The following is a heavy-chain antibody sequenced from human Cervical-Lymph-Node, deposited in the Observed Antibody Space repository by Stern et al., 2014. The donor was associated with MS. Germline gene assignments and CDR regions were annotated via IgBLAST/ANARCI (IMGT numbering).Heavy chain of an antibody. V-gene: IGHV1-69*01. J-gene: IGHJ4*02. D-gene: IGHD6-6*01. Sequence: VHLVESGAEVKKPGSSVKVSCKASGGTFNTNVISWVRQAPGQGLEWMGGIIPIFGTAPYAQKFQGSVTITATGSTRAVYMELSSLRSEDTAVYSWARAAYSTSSYNYWGQGTLVIVSS. CDR1: GGTFNTNV. CDR3: ARAAYSTSSYNY. CDR2: IIPIFGTA.